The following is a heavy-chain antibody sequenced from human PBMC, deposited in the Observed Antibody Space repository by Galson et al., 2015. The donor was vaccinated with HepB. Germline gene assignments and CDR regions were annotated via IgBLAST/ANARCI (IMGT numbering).Heavy chain of an antibody. V-gene: IGHV3-23*01. CDR2: ISGSGGST. CDR3: ATDLSITIFGVVVDYFDY. J-gene: IGHJ4*02. D-gene: IGHD3-3*01. CDR1: GFTFSSYA. Sequence: SLRLSCAASGFTFSSYAMSWVRQAPGKGLEWVSAISGSGGSTYYADSVKGRFTISRDNSKNTLYLQMNSLRAEDTAVYYCATDLSITIFGVVVDYFDYWGQGTLVTVSS.